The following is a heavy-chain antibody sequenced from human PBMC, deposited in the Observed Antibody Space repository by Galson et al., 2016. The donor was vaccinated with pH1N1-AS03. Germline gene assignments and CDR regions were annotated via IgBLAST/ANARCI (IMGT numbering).Heavy chain of an antibody. CDR3: AKDRNDYRLHYFSGSDV. V-gene: IGHV3-23*01. Sequence: SLRLSCAVSGFTFSSYAMSWVRQAPGKELEWVSGINGNVGTTYYAESVKGRFTISRDYSKNTVDLQMNSLRAEDTAVYYCAKDRNDYRLHYFSGSDVWGQGTTVIVSS. CDR2: INGNVGTT. J-gene: IGHJ6*02. CDR1: GFTFSSYA. D-gene: IGHD1-1*01.